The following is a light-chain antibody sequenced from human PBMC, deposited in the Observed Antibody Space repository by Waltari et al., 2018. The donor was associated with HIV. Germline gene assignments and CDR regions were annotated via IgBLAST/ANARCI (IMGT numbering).Light chain of an antibody. CDR3: QQRSNWPS. CDR2: DAS. CDR1: HSVTNF. J-gene: IGKJ2*03. V-gene: IGKV3-11*01. Sequence: EIVLTQSPGTLSLSQGERATLSCRASHSVTNFLAWYQQKPGQAPRLLIYDASTRAAGIPARFSGSGSGTDFTLTISILEPEDFAVYYCQQRSNWPSFGQGTRLDI.